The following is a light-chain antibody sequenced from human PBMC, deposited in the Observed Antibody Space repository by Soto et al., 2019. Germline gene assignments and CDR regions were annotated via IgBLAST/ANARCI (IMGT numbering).Light chain of an antibody. V-gene: IGKV1-27*01. J-gene: IGKJ4*01. Sequence: DVQMTQSPSSLSASVGDRVTITCRASQGIAPYLAWFQQKPGKVPKLLIYATSTLQSGVPSRFSGSGSGTDFTLTISSLQPEDVASYYCQKYNSAPLTFGGGTEVDI. CDR2: ATS. CDR1: QGIAPY. CDR3: QKYNSAPLT.